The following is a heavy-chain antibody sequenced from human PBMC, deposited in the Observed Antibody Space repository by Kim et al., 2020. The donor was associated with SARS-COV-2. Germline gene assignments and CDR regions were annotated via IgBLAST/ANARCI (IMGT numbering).Heavy chain of an antibody. D-gene: IGHD3-16*02. CDR3: ARHSRGVINYDYVWGSYRY. J-gene: IGHJ4*02. Sequence: SETLSLTCAVYGGSFSGYYWSWIRQPPGKGLEWIGEINHSGSTNYNPSLKSRVTISVDTSKNQFSLKLSSVTAADTAVYYCARHSRGVINYDYVWGSYRYWGQGTLVTVSS. CDR2: INHSGST. V-gene: IGHV4-34*01. CDR1: GGSFSGYY.